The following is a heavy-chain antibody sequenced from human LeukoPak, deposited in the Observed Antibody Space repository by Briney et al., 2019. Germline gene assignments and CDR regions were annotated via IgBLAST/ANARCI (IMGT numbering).Heavy chain of an antibody. J-gene: IGHJ4*02. D-gene: IGHD5-18*01. CDR1: GVTFSNYW. CDR3: ARADSYGSILDY. Sequence: GGSLRLSCAASGVTFSNYWMSWVRQAPGKGREWLASIDQYGRAKYYVDSVRGRFTFSRDNTKTSLHLQMNSRRPEDTAVYYCARADSYGSILDYWGQGTRVIASS. V-gene: IGHV3-7*04. CDR2: IDQYGRAK.